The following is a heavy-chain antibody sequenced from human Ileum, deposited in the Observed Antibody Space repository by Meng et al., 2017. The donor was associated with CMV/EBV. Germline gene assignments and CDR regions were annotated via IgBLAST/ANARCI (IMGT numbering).Heavy chain of an antibody. D-gene: IGHD7-27*01. CDR3: ARENWVYDY. Sequence: QVQLVQSGAEVKKPGASVKVSCTTSGFTFSGYYIHWVRQAPGQGLEWMGWINLNSGVIDFAQKFQGRITLTRDTSITTAYMELTRLIYDDTAVYYCARENWVYDYWGQGTLVTVSS. CDR1: GFTFSGYY. J-gene: IGHJ4*02. V-gene: IGHV1-2*02. CDR2: INLNSGVI.